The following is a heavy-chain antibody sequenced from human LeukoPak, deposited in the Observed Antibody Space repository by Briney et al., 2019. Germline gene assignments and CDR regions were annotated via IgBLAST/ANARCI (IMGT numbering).Heavy chain of an antibody. CDR2: INHSRST. CDR1: GVSFSGFY. J-gene: IGHJ4*02. V-gene: IGHV4-34*01. CDR3: ATLGEYYDSSGYYYN. Sequence: SETLSLTCAVYGVSFSGFYWSWIRQPPGKGLEWIGEINHSRSTYYNPSLKSRVTISADTSKNQFSLKVTSVTAADTAVYYCATLGEYYDSSGYYYNWGQGTLVTVSS. D-gene: IGHD3-22*01.